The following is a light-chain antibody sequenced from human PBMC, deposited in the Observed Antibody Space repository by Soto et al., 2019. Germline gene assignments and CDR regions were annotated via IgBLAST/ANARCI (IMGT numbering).Light chain of an antibody. Sequence: SYELTQPPSLSVAPRQTARIPCWGHNIGLKSVHWYQQKPGQAPVLAVYGVSERPSGIPERFSGSNSGNTATRTISRVEAGDEAEYYCQVWDSSSDQGVFGGGTKLTVL. CDR1: NIGLKS. J-gene: IGLJ3*02. CDR2: GVS. CDR3: QVWDSSSDQGV. V-gene: IGLV3-21*02.